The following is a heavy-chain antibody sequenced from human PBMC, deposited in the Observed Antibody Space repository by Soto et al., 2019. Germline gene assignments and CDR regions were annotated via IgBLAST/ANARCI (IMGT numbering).Heavy chain of an antibody. CDR3: ARTYCSSTSCYRGHDAFDI. D-gene: IGHD2-2*01. J-gene: IGHJ3*02. V-gene: IGHV4-59*01. CDR1: GGSISSDY. CDR2: IYYSGST. Sequence: PSGTVCLTCTVSGGSISSDYWSWIRQPPGKGLEWIGYIYYSGSTNYNPSLKSRVTISVDTSKNQFSLKLSSVTAADTAVYYCARTYCSSTSCYRGHDAFDIWGQGTMVTVSS.